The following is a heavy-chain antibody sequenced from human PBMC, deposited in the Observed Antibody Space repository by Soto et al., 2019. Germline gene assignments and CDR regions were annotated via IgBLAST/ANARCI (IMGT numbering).Heavy chain of an antibody. CDR2: IIPVLGLA. CDR3: AKEAYCSAGSCLDDAFDI. V-gene: IGHV1-69*02. Sequence: QVQLVQSGAEVKKPGSSVKVSCEASGGTFSTYSITWVRQAPGQGPEWMGRIIPVLGLANYAQKFHGRVTITADKSTSTAYMELSSLRSEDTAVYYCAKEAYCSAGSCLDDAFDIWGQGTMVTVSS. D-gene: IGHD2-15*01. CDR1: GGTFSTYS. J-gene: IGHJ3*02.